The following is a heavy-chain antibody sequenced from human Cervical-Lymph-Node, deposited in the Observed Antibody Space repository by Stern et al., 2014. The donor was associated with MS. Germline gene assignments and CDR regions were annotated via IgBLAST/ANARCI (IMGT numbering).Heavy chain of an antibody. J-gene: IGHJ4*02. V-gene: IGHV3-30*03. CDR2: FSPDGSSQ. CDR3: RGTYYFDTSDYFDY. D-gene: IGHD3-22*01. Sequence: MQLVESGGGVVQPGGSLRLSCAASGFPFSNYGMHWVRQAPGKGLEWLAVFSPDGSSQYYAGSVRGRFTISRDNSKNTLSLQMNSLRAEDTAVNYCRGTYYFDTSDYFDYWGQGTLVTVSS. CDR1: GFPFSNYG.